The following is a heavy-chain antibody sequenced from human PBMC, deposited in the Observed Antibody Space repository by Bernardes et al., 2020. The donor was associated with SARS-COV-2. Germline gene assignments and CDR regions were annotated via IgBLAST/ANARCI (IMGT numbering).Heavy chain of an antibody. D-gene: IGHD3-10*01. J-gene: IGHJ5*02. CDR1: GFTFNNYG. CDR3: ARAQDRRFGVASA. V-gene: IGHV3-33*01. Sequence: GGSLRLSCDASGFTFNNYGMHWVRQAPGKGLEWVAVLWHDGSNKDYADSVKGRFSISRDNSKSTLFLQMNSLRVEDTAVYYCARAQDRRFGVASAWGQGTLVTVSS. CDR2: LWHDGSNK.